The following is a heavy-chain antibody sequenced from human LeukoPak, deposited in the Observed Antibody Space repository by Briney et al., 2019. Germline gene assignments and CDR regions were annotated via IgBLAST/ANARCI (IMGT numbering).Heavy chain of an antibody. CDR2: VSSSGGGM. Sequence: GGSLRHSCAASGFTLSSYEMNWVRQAPGKGLEWVSYVSSSGGGMLYADSVKGRFTISRDNAKNSLYLQMNSLRAEDTAVYYCARSSSASRYWGQGTLVTVSS. J-gene: IGHJ4*02. CDR3: ARSSSASRY. D-gene: IGHD3-16*01. CDR1: GFTLSSYE. V-gene: IGHV3-48*03.